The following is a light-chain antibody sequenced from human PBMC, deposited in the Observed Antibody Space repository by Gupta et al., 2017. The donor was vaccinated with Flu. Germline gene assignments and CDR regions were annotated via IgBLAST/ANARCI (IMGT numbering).Light chain of an antibody. J-gene: IGKJ2*01. Sequence: DAVLSQTPLSLPVTLGQTVPTSCRCSQSLVYSDGTTYLNWFQQRPGHSPRRLIYKVSDRDSGVPDRFSGSGSGTDFTLKISRGEAEDVGVYYCMQDTHWPYTFGQGTKLEIK. V-gene: IGKV2-30*01. CDR3: MQDTHWPYT. CDR2: KVS. CDR1: QSLVYSDGTTY.